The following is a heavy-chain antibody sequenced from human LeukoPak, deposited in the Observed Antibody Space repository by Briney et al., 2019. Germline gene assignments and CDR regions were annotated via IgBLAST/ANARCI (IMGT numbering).Heavy chain of an antibody. Sequence: GASVKVSFKASGYTFTSYGSSWVRQAPGQGLEWMGWISAYNGNTNYAQKLQGRVTMTTDTSTSTDYMELRSLRSDDTAVYYCARVSGVLTLFDYWGQGTLVTLSS. CDR2: ISAYNGNT. D-gene: IGHD3-10*01. V-gene: IGHV1-18*01. CDR1: GYTFTSYG. CDR3: ARVSGVLTLFDY. J-gene: IGHJ4*02.